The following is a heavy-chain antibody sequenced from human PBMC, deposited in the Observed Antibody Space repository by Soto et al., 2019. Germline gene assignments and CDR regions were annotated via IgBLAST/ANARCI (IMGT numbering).Heavy chain of an antibody. CDR2: IYYSGST. V-gene: IGHV4-31*03. D-gene: IGHD2-2*01. CDR1: GGSISSGGYY. Sequence: SETLSLTCTVSGGSISSGGYYWSWIRQHPGKGLEWIGYIYYSGSTYYNPSLKSRVTISVDTSKNQFSLKLSSVTAADTAVYYCARGGCSSTSCPLDVWGKGTTVTVSS. J-gene: IGHJ6*04. CDR3: ARGGCSSTSCPLDV.